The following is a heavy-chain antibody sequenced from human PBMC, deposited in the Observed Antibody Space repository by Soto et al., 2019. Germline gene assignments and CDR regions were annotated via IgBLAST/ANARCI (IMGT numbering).Heavy chain of an antibody. J-gene: IGHJ3*02. D-gene: IGHD3-22*01. CDR3: ARPSRYYYDSSGAFDI. Sequence: QLQLQESGPGLVKPSETLSLTCTVSGGSISSSSYYWGWIRQPPGKGLEWIGSIYYSGSTYYNPSLKSRVTWSVDTSKNQFSLKLSSVTAADTAVYYCARPSRYYYDSSGAFDIWGQGTMVTVSS. CDR1: GGSISSSSYY. CDR2: IYYSGST. V-gene: IGHV4-39*01.